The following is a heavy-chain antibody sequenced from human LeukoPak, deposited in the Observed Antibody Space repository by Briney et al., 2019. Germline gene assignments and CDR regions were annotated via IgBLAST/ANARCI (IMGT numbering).Heavy chain of an antibody. CDR1: GGSISNYY. CDR3: ARSPDDLRPFDY. CDR2: IYYSGST. J-gene: IGHJ4*02. V-gene: IGHV4-59*01. Sequence: SETLSLTCTVSGGSISNYYWSWIRQPPGKGLEWIGYIYYSGSTNYNPSLKSRVTISVDTSKNQFSLKLSSVTAADTAVYYCARSPDDLRPFDYWGQGTLVTVSS. D-gene: IGHD2-21*02.